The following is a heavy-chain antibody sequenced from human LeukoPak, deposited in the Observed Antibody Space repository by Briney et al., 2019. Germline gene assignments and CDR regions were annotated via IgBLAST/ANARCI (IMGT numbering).Heavy chain of an antibody. CDR2: IRTDGSNK. Sequence: QPGGSLRLSCAASGFTFSNYGMHWVRQAPGKGLEWVAFIRTDGSNKYYADSVKGRFTISRDNSKNTLYLQLNSLRAEDTAVYYCAKAIFGLSGAYYFDYWGQGTLVTVSS. V-gene: IGHV3-30*02. D-gene: IGHD3/OR15-3a*01. J-gene: IGHJ4*02. CDR3: AKAIFGLSGAYYFDY. CDR1: GFTFSNYG.